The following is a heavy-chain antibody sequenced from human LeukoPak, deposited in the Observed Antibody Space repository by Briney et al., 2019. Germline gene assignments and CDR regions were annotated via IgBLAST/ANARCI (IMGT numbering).Heavy chain of an antibody. V-gene: IGHV3-9*01. CDR3: AKAREEGYHYMDV. CDR1: GFTFDDYA. J-gene: IGHJ6*03. Sequence: GGSLRLSCAASGFTFDDYAMHWVRQGPGKGLDWVSSITWNSGTIAYADSVKGRFTISRDNAKNSLYLQMNSLRAEDTALYFRAKAREEGYHYMDVWGKGTTVTVSS. CDR2: ITWNSGTI.